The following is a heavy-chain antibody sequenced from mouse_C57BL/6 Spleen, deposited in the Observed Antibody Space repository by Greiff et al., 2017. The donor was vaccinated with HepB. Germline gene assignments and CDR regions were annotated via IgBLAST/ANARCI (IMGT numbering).Heavy chain of an antibody. J-gene: IGHJ3*01. V-gene: IGHV1-72*01. D-gene: IGHD2-3*01. Sequence: QVQLQQPGAELVKPGASVKLSCKASGYTFTSYWMHWVKQRPGRGLEWIGRIDPNSGGTKYNEKFKGKATLTVDKPSSTAYMQLSSLTSEDSAVYYCARGDDGYYEGVWFAYWGQGTLVTVSA. CDR2: IDPNSGGT. CDR3: ARGDDGYYEGVWFAY. CDR1: GYTFTSYW.